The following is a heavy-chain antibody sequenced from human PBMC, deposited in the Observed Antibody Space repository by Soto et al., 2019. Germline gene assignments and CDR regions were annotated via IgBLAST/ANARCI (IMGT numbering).Heavy chain of an antibody. J-gene: IGHJ5*02. CDR3: AHRTTVTSGIT. D-gene: IGHD4-4*01. V-gene: IGHV2-5*01. CDR2: IYWKDEE. CDR1: GFSLTTDGVG. Sequence: QITLKESGPTLVKPTQTLTLTCTFSGFSLTTDGVGVDWIRQPPGKALEWLGLIYWKDEERYRPSLQSRLTITMDTSRNQVVLTMTNMDPVDTATYYCAHRTTVTSGITWGQGTLVTVSS.